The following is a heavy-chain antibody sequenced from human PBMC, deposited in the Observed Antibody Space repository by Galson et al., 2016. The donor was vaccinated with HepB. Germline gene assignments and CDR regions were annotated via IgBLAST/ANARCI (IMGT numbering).Heavy chain of an antibody. V-gene: IGHV5-51*01. CDR3: AWENASVLDVYFYGMDV. CDR2: IYPGDSDI. D-gene: IGHD5/OR15-5a*01. Sequence: QSGAEVKKSGESLKISCKGSGYRFDKYWIGWVRQRPGKGLEWMGSIYPGDSDIRNSPSFEGQVTMSADKSITTAYLQWNTLKAADTAIYFCAWENASVLDVYFYGMDVWGRGNTVTVS. CDR1: GYRFDKYW. J-gene: IGHJ6*04.